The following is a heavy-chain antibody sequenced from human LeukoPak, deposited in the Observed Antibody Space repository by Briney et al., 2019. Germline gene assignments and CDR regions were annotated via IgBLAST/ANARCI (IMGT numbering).Heavy chain of an antibody. V-gene: IGHV3-30*02. Sequence: PGGSLRLSCAASGFTFSSYGMHWVRQAPGKGLEWVAFIRYDGSNKYYADSVKGRFTISGDNSKNTLYLQMNSLRAEDTAVYYCESGGSGSYRLYYFDYWGQGTLVTVSS. CDR1: GFTFSSYG. CDR2: IRYDGSNK. CDR3: ESGGSGSYRLYYFDY. D-gene: IGHD3-10*01. J-gene: IGHJ4*02.